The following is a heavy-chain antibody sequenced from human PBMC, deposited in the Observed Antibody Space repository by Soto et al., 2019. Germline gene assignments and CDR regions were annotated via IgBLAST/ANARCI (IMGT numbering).Heavy chain of an antibody. CDR3: ARDPAGHDFWSGYSNWFDP. D-gene: IGHD3-3*01. Sequence: EVQLVESGGGLVKPGGSLRLSCAASGFTFSSYSMNWVRQAPGKGLEWVSSISSSSSYIYYADSVKGRFTISRDNAKNSLYLQMNSLRAEDTAVYYCARDPAGHDFWSGYSNWFDPWGQGTLVTVSS. CDR1: GFTFSSYS. J-gene: IGHJ5*02. V-gene: IGHV3-21*01. CDR2: ISSSSSYI.